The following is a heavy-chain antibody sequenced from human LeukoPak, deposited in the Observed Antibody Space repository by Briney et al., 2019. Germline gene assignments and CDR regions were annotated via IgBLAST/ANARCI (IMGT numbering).Heavy chain of an antibody. CDR2: IYYSGST. D-gene: IGHD4-17*01. J-gene: IGHJ3*02. V-gene: IGHV4-39*01. CDR1: GGSISSSSYY. CDR3: ARPNTADDASDI. Sequence: SETLSLTCTVSGGSISSSSYYWGWIRQPPGKGLEWIGSIYYSGSTYYNPSLKSRVTISVDTSKNQFSLKLSSVTAADTAVYYCARPNTADDASDIWGQGTMVTVSS.